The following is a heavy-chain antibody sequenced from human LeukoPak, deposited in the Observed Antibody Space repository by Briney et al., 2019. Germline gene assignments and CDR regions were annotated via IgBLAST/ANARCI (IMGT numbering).Heavy chain of an antibody. CDR3: AKERDAKGYFDY. V-gene: IGHV3-23*01. CDR2: ISGSGKT. J-gene: IGHJ4*02. Sequence: GGSLRLSCAASGFSFSTYAMSWVRQAPGQGLEWVSAISGSGKTYYPDSVKGRFTISRDNSKNTLFLQMNGLRAEDTAVYYCAKERDAKGYFDYWGQGTLVTVSS. CDR1: GFSFSTYA.